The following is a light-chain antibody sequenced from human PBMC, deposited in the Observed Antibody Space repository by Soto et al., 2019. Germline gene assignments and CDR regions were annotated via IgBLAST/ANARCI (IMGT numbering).Light chain of an antibody. J-gene: IGKJ4*01. Sequence: EIVLTQSPGTLSLSPGERATLSCRASQSVSSNYLAWYQQKPGQAPRLLIYGASSRATGIPDRFSGRGSGTDFTLTISRLEPEDFALDYCQQYGSSPPLTFGGGTRVDIK. CDR1: QSVSSNY. CDR2: GAS. V-gene: IGKV3-20*01. CDR3: QQYGSSPPLT.